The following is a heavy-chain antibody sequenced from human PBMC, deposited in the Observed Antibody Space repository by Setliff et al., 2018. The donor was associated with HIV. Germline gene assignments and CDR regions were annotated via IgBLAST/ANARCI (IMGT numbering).Heavy chain of an antibody. V-gene: IGHV4-39*01. CDR1: GGSFSNSYYF. J-gene: IGHJ6*03. Sequence: SCNVSGGSFSNSYYFWGWIRQPPGKGLEWIGSISYSGSTYYNPSLKSRVTMSVDTSKNQFSLKLSSVTAADTAVYYCARHRQGLTGSTPGYYMDVWGKGTTVTVSS. CDR2: ISYSGST. CDR3: ARHRQGLTGSTPGYYMDV. D-gene: IGHD1-7*01.